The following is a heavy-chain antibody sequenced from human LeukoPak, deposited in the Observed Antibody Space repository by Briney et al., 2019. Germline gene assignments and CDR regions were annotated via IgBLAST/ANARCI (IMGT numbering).Heavy chain of an antibody. CDR3: AKYADYVWGSYMGHFDY. CDR2: IRYDGSNK. CDR1: GFTFSSYG. J-gene: IGHJ4*02. D-gene: IGHD3-16*01. Sequence: GGSLRLSCAASGFTFSSYGMHWVRQAPGKGLEWVAFIRYDGSNKYYADSVKGRFTISRDNSKNTLYLQMNSLRAEDTAVYYCAKYADYVWGSYMGHFDYWGQGTLVTVSS. V-gene: IGHV3-30*02.